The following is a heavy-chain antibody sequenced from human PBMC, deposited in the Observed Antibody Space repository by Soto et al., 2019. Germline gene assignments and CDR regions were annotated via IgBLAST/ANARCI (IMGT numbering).Heavy chain of an antibody. CDR1: GFSLSTSGVG. D-gene: IGHD2-15*01. Sequence: QITLKESGPTLVKPTQTLTLTCTFSGFSLSTSGVGVGWIRQPPGKALEWLALIYWDDDKRYRSSLKSRLTITKDTSKNQMVLTMTNMDPVDTATYYCVRKKNYCSEGICYNDNFDIWGQGTMVTFSS. CDR2: IYWDDDK. CDR3: VRKKNYCSEGICYNDNFDI. V-gene: IGHV2-5*02. J-gene: IGHJ3*02.